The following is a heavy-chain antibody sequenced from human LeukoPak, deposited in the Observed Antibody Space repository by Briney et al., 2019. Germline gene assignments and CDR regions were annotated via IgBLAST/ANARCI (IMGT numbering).Heavy chain of an antibody. CDR1: GFTFSSYS. V-gene: IGHV3-21*01. D-gene: IGHD4-17*01. Sequence: PGGSLRLSCAASGFTFSSYSMNWVRQAPGRGLECVSSISSSSSYIYYADSVKGRFTISRDNAKNSLYLQMNSLRAEDTAVYYCASQYGDFDYWGQGTLVTVSS. J-gene: IGHJ4*02. CDR2: ISSSSSYI. CDR3: ASQYGDFDY.